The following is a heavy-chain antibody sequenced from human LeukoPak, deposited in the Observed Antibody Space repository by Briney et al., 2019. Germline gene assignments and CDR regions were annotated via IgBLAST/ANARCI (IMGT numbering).Heavy chain of an antibody. D-gene: IGHD2/OR15-2a*01. J-gene: IGHJ6*02. V-gene: IGHV1-24*01. Sequence: ASVKVSCKVSGYTLTELSMHWVRQAPGKGLEWMGGFDPEDGETIYAQKFQGRVTITADKSTSTAYMELSSLRSEDTAVYYCARIQTPQGGMDVWGQGTTVTVSS. CDR2: FDPEDGET. CDR1: GYTLTELS. CDR3: ARIQTPQGGMDV.